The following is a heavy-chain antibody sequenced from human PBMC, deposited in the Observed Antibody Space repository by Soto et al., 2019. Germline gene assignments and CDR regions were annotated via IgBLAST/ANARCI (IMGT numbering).Heavy chain of an antibody. CDR3: ARGRGQGYYYDSSGYYLPPDI. Sequence: SVKVSWKASGGTFSSYAISWVRQAPGQGLEWMGGIIPIFGTANYAQKFQGRVTITADESTSTAYMELSSLRSEDTAVYYCARGRGQGYYYDSSGYYLPPDIWGQGTMVTVSS. V-gene: IGHV1-69*13. CDR2: IIPIFGTA. J-gene: IGHJ3*02. CDR1: GGTFSSYA. D-gene: IGHD3-22*01.